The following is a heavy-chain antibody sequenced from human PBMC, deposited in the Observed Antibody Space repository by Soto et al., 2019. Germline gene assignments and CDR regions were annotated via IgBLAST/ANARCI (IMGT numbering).Heavy chain of an antibody. CDR1: GGSAGNGS. D-gene: IGHD5-18*01. CDR2: IYYTGAT. V-gene: IGHV4-59*02. CDR3: VRAGNSYDSGYYFDS. J-gene: IGHJ4*02. Sequence: SESMSLSEAVSGGSAGNGSWSRVRHPPGKRLEWIGFIYYTGATKYGPSLKSRVTISLDTSKNQFSLKLSSVTAADTAMYFCVRAGNSYDSGYYFDSWGQGILVTVS.